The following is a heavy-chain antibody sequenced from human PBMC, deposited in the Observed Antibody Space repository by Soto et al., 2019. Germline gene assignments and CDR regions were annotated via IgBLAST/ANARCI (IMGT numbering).Heavy chain of an antibody. V-gene: IGHV4-31*03. Sequence: PSETLSLTCTVSGGSITSGGYYWSWFRQHPGKGPEWIGYIYYSGSTYYNPSLKSRVTISVDTSKNQFSLKLSSVTAADTAVYYCARDVGYCSGGSCYPGWFDPWGQGTLVTVSS. CDR2: IYYSGST. D-gene: IGHD2-15*01. J-gene: IGHJ5*02. CDR3: ARDVGYCSGGSCYPGWFDP. CDR1: GGSITSGGYY.